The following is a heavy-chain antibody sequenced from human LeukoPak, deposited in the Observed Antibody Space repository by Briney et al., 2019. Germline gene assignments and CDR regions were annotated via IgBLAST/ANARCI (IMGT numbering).Heavy chain of an antibody. CDR1: GFTFSSYG. J-gene: IGHJ4*02. D-gene: IGHD7-27*01. Sequence: GGSLRLSCAASGFTFSSYGMHWVRQAPGKGLEWVAVISYDGSNKYYADSVKGRFTISRDNSKNTLYLQMNSLRAEDTAVYYCANWGWVADYWGQGTLVTVSS. V-gene: IGHV3-30*18. CDR2: ISYDGSNK. CDR3: ANWGWVADY.